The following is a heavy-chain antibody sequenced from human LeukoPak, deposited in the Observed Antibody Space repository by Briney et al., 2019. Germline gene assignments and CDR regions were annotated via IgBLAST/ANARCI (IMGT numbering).Heavy chain of an antibody. D-gene: IGHD2-15*01. CDR2: MNPNSGNT. CDR1: GYTFTSYD. V-gene: IGHV1-8*01. Sequence: ASVKVSCKASGYTFTSYDINGWGRPTGQGLRGMGWMNPNSGNTGYAQKFQGRVTMTRNTSISTAYMELSSLRSEDTAVYYCARGRYCSGGSCYSDAFDIWGQGTMVTVSS. CDR3: ARGRYCSGGSCYSDAFDI. J-gene: IGHJ3*02.